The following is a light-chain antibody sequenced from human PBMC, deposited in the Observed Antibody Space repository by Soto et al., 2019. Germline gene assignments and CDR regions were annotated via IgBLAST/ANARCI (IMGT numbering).Light chain of an antibody. Sequence: EVVLTQSPGTLSLFPVERATLSCRASQSFSNNYVAWYQQRPGQALRLLIYGASIRATDIPDRFSGSGSGTDFSLTVSRLEPEDFAVYYCQQYGSSPMYTFGQGTRLEIK. CDR1: QSFSNNY. J-gene: IGKJ2*01. V-gene: IGKV3-20*01. CDR3: QQYGSSPMYT. CDR2: GAS.